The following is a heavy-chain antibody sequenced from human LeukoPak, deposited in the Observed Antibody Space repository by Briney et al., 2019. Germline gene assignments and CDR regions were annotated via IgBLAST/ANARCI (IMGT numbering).Heavy chain of an antibody. CDR1: GGSISSYY. Sequence: SETLSLTCTVSGGSISSYYWSWIRQPAGKGLEWIGRIYTSGSTNYNPSLKSRVTISVDTSKNQFSLKLSSVTAADTAVYYCARGEYYNSPDYYYYMDVWGKGTTVTISS. D-gene: IGHD2/OR15-2a*01. CDR3: ARGEYYNSPDYYYYMDV. V-gene: IGHV4-4*07. J-gene: IGHJ6*03. CDR2: IYTSGST.